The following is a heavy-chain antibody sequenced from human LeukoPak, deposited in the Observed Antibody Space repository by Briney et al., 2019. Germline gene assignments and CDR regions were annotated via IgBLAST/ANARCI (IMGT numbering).Heavy chain of an antibody. J-gene: IGHJ4*02. V-gene: IGHV4-39*01. CDR3: ARLYCSSTSCQFDY. Sequence: KPSETLSLTRTVSGGSISSSSYYRGWIRQPPGKGLEWIGSIYYSGSTYYNPSLKSRVTISVDTSKNQFSLKLSSVTAADTAVYYCARLYCSSTSCQFDYWGQGTLVTVSS. CDR1: GGSISSSSYY. CDR2: IYYSGST. D-gene: IGHD2-2*01.